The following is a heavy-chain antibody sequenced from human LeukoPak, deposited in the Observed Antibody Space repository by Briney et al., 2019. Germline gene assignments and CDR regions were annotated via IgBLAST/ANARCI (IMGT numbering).Heavy chain of an antibody. Sequence: SGGSLRLSCAASGFTFSDYYMSWIRQAPGKGLEWVSYISSSGSTIYYADPVKGRFTISRDNAKNSLYLQMNSLRAEDTAVYYCARAHTDNYDFWSGYFGNWGQGTLVTVSS. CDR2: ISSSGSTI. CDR1: GFTFSDYY. D-gene: IGHD3-3*01. J-gene: IGHJ4*02. V-gene: IGHV3-11*01. CDR3: ARAHTDNYDFWSGYFGN.